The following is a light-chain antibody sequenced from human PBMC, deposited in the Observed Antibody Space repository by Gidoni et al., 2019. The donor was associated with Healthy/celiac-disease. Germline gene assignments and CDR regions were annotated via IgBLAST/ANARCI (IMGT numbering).Light chain of an antibody. V-gene: IGKV3-11*01. CDR1: QSVSSY. Sequence: EIVLTQSLATLSLSPGERATLSCRASQSVSSYLAWYQQKPGQAPRLLIYDASNRATGIPARFSGSGSGTDFTLTISSLEPEDFAVYYCQQRSNWPPSITFXQXTRLEIK. J-gene: IGKJ5*01. CDR2: DAS. CDR3: QQRSNWPPSIT.